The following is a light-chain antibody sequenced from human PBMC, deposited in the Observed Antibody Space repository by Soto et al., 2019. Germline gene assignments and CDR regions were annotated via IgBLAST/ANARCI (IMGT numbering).Light chain of an antibody. Sequence: QSALTQPASVSGSPGQSITISCTGTSSDVGGYNFVSWYQQHPGKAPKLIIYEVTNRPSGVSNRFSGSKSGNTDSLIISGLQAEDEADYYCKSYTSSSTLVFGGGTKLTVL. CDR2: EVT. CDR1: SSDVGGYNF. V-gene: IGLV2-14*01. J-gene: IGLJ2*01. CDR3: KSYTSSSTLV.